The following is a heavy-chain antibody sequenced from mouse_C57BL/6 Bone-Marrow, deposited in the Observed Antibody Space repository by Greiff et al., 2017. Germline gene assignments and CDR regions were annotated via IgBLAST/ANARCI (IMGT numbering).Heavy chain of an antibody. V-gene: IGHV1-55*01. CDR2: IYPGSGST. Sequence: QVQLQQPGAELVKPGASVKMSCKASGYTFTSYWITGVKKRPGQGLEWIGDIYPGSGSTNYNEKFKSKATLTVDTSSSTAYMQLSSMTSEDSAVYYCARRPFITTVVGRDYWGQGTTLTVSS. D-gene: IGHD1-1*01. CDR1: GYTFTSYW. CDR3: ARRPFITTVVGRDY. J-gene: IGHJ2*01.